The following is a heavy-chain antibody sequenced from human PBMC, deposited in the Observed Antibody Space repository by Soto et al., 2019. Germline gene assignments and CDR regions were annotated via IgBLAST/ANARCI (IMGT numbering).Heavy chain of an antibody. J-gene: IGHJ4*02. Sequence: QVELQESGPGLAKPSQTLSLTCTVSGGSISSGDYYWSWIRQPPGKGLEWIGYIYYSGSTYYNPSLICRVTISVDTSKNQFSLNLSSVTAADTAVYYCARCASSCSLGFWGQGTLVTVSS. D-gene: IGHD2-15*01. CDR3: ARCASSCSLGF. V-gene: IGHV4-30-4*01. CDR2: IYYSGST. CDR1: GGSISSGDYY.